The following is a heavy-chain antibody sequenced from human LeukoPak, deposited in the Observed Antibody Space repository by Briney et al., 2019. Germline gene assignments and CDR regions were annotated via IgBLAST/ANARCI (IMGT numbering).Heavy chain of an antibody. CDR1: GGSISSSSYY. CDR2: IYYSGST. D-gene: IGHD5-18*01. CDR3: ARQTRWIQLSHFDY. Sequence: SETLSLTCTVSGGSISSSSYYWGWSRQPPGKGLEWIGSIYYSGSTYYNPSLKSRVTISVDTSKNQFSLKLSSVTAADTAVYYCARQTRWIQLSHFDYWGQGTLVTVSS. J-gene: IGHJ4*02. V-gene: IGHV4-39*01.